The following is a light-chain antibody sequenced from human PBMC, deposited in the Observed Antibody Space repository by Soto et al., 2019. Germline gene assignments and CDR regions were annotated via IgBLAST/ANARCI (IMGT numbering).Light chain of an antibody. CDR2: EVS. J-gene: IGLJ3*02. V-gene: IGLV2-14*01. Sequence: QSALTQPASVSGSPGQSIPISCTGTSSDIGVYNYVSWYQQHPGKAPKLVICEVSNRPSGVSSRFSGSKSGNTASLTISGLRAEDEADYYCTSFTTTNIWVFGGGTKLTVL. CDR1: SSDIGVYNY. CDR3: TSFTTTNIWV.